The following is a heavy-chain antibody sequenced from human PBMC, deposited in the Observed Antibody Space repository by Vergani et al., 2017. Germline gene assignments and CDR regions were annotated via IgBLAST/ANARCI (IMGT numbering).Heavy chain of an antibody. CDR1: GFTFSSYA. V-gene: IGHV3-23*01. CDR2: ISGSGGST. D-gene: IGHD3-16*02. J-gene: IGHJ4*02. CDR3: ARDGGRFIVRYYFDY. Sequence: EVQLLESGGGLVQPGGSLRLSCAASGFTFSSYAMSWVRQAPGKGLEWVSAISGSGGSTYYADSVKGRFTISRDNAKNSLYLQMNSLRAEDTAVYYCARDGGRFIVRYYFDYWGQGTLVTVSS.